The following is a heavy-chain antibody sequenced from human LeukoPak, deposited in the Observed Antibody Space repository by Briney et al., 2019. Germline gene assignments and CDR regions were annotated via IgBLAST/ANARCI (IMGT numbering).Heavy chain of an antibody. V-gene: IGHV1-46*01. CDR2: INPSGGST. J-gene: IGHJ4*02. CDR1: GYIFTSYY. CDR3: ARGGYGSGSQNVDFDY. D-gene: IGHD3-10*01. Sequence: EASVKVSCKASGYIFTSYYMHWVRQAPGPGLEWMGIINPSGGSTSYAQKFQGRVTMTRDMSTSTVYMELSSLRSENTAVYYCARGGYGSGSQNVDFDYWGQGTLVTVSS.